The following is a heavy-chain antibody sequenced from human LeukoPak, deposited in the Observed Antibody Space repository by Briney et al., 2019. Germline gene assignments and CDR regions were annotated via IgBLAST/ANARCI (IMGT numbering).Heavy chain of an antibody. J-gene: IGHJ3*02. CDR1: GGSFSGYY. D-gene: IGHD3-22*01. CDR3: ARGYPQIVVVMADAFDI. CDR2: INHSGST. V-gene: IGHV4-34*01. Sequence: SETLSLTCAVYGGSFSGYYWSWIRQPPGKGLEWIVEINHSGSTNYNPSLKSRVTISVDTSKNQFSLKLSSVTAADTAVYYCARGYPQIVVVMADAFDIWGQGTMVTVSS.